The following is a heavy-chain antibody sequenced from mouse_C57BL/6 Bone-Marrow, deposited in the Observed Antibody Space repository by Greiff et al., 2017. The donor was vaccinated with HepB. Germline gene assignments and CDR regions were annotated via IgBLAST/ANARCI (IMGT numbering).Heavy chain of an antibody. CDR1: GYAFTNYL. D-gene: IGHD1-1*01. CDR3: ARFAVYYGSCY. CDR2: INPGSGGT. V-gene: IGHV1-54*01. J-gene: IGHJ2*01. Sequence: VQLQQSGAELVRPGTSVKVSCKASGYAFTNYLIEWVKQRPGQGLEWIGVINPGSGGTNYNEKFKGKATLTADKSSSTAYMQLSSLTSEDSAVYFCARFAVYYGSCYWGQGTTLTVSS.